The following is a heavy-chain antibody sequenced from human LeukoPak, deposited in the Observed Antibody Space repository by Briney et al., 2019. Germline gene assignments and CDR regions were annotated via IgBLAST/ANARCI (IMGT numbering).Heavy chain of an antibody. CDR2: MNPNSGNT. CDR3: ARGRCICSSTSCSLYYFDY. J-gene: IGHJ4*02. D-gene: IGHD2-2*01. Sequence: ASVKVSCKASGYTFTSYDINWVRQATGQGLEWMGWMNPNSGNTGYAQKFQCRVTMTRNTSISTAYMELSSLRSEDTAVYYCARGRCICSSTSCSLYYFDYWGQGTPVTVSS. V-gene: IGHV1-8*01. CDR1: GYTFTSYD.